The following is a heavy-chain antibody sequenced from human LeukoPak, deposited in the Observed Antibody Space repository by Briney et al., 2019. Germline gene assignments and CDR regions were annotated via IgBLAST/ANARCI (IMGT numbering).Heavy chain of an antibody. D-gene: IGHD3-10*01. V-gene: IGHV3-20*04. CDR3: AIESPSPGTITMVRGVTFGDY. CDR1: GFTFSSYA. J-gene: IGHJ4*02. Sequence: GGSLRLSCAASGFTFSSYAMSWVRQAPGKGLKWVSGINCSGGSTGYADSVKGRFTISRDNAKNSLYLQMNSLRAEDTAVYYCAIESPSPGTITMVRGVTFGDYWGQGTLVTVSS. CDR2: INCSGGST.